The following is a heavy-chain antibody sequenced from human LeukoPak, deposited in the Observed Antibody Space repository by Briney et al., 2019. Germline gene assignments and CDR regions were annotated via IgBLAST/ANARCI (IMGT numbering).Heavy chain of an antibody. CDR1: GFTFSSYS. CDR2: ISSSSSTI. Sequence: GGSLRLSCAASGFTFSSYSMNWVRQAPGKGLEWVSYISSSSSTIYYADSVKGRFTISRGNAKNSLYLQMNSLRAEDTAVYYCAREVAFGVVISAWWFDPWGQGTLVTVSS. CDR3: AREVAFGVVISAWWFDP. D-gene: IGHD3-3*01. V-gene: IGHV3-48*01. J-gene: IGHJ5*02.